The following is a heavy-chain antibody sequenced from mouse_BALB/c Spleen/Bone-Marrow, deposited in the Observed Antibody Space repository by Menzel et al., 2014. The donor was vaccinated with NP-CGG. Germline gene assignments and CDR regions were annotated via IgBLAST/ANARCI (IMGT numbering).Heavy chain of an antibody. CDR3: ARSPDSNPSMDY. V-gene: IGHV1-74*01. Sequence: VKLQESGAELVRPGASVKPSCKASGYTFTNYWMNWVKQRPEQGLEWIGRIDPYDSEIHYNQKFRGKAILTVDKSSRIAFMQLSSLTSEDSAVYYCARSPDSNPSMDYWGQGTSVTVSS. CDR2: IDPYDSEI. J-gene: IGHJ4*01. D-gene: IGHD2-5*01. CDR1: GYTFTNYW.